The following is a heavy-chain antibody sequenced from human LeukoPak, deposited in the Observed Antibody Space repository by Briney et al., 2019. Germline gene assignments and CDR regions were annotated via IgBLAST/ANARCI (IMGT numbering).Heavy chain of an antibody. CDR2: IYSGGST. CDR3: ARGGETTVTPWGY. CDR1: GFTFSSYS. V-gene: IGHV3-66*01. D-gene: IGHD4-17*01. Sequence: GGSLRLSCAASGFTFSSYSMNWVRQAPGKGLEWVSVIYSGGSTYYADSVKGRFTISRDNSKNTLYLQMNSLRAEDTAVYYCARGGETTVTPWGYWGQGTLVTVSS. J-gene: IGHJ4*02.